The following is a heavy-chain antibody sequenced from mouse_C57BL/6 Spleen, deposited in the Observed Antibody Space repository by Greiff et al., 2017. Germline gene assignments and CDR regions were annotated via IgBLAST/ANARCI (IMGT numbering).Heavy chain of an antibody. D-gene: IGHD1-1*01. J-gene: IGHJ4*01. CDR3: TKRDYGSSYGYAMDY. CDR1: GYTFTDYE. V-gene: IGHV1-15*01. CDR2: IDPETGGT. Sequence: QVQLQQSGAELVRPGASVTLSCKASGYTFTDYEMHWVKQTPVHGLEWIGAIDPETGGTAYNQKFKGKAILTADKSSSTAYMELRSLTSEDSAVYYGTKRDYGSSYGYAMDYWGQGTSVTVSA.